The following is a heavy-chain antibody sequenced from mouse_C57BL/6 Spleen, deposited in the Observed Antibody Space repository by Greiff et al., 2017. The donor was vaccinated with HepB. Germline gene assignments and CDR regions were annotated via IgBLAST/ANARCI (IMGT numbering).Heavy chain of an antibody. Sequence: VQLQQSGPELVKPGASVKISCKASGYSFTDYNMNWVKQSNGKSLEWIGVINPNYGTTSYNQKFKGKATLTVDQSSSTAYMQLNSLTSEDSAVYDCARVYYSTHYYAMDYWGQGTSVTVSS. J-gene: IGHJ4*01. D-gene: IGHD2-5*01. CDR1: GYSFTDYN. CDR2: INPNYGTT. CDR3: ARVYYSTHYYAMDY. V-gene: IGHV1-39*01.